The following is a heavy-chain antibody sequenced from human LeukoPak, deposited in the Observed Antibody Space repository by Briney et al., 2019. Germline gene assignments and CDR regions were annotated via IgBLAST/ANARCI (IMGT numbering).Heavy chain of an antibody. CDR3: ARELGDGYILFYFDY. V-gene: IGHV3-20*04. D-gene: IGHD5-24*01. CDR1: GFTFDDYG. Sequence: GGSLRLSCAASGFTFDDYGMSWVRQAPGKGPEWVSGINWNGGSTGYADSVKGRFTISRDNAKNSLYLQMNSLRAEDTALYYCARELGDGYILFYFDYWGQGTLVTVSS. J-gene: IGHJ4*02. CDR2: INWNGGST.